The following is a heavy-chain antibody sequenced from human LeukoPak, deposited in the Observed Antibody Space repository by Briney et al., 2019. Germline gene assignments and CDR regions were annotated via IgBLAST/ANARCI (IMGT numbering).Heavy chain of an antibody. Sequence: GGSLRLSCAASGFTFSSYWMHWVRQAPGKGLVWVSRIKSDGSTTTYADSVKGRFTITRDNAKNTLYLQMNSLRAEDTAVYYCARVVDTHFDYWGQGTLVTVSS. CDR1: GFTFSSYW. CDR3: ARVVDTHFDY. CDR2: IKSDGSTT. V-gene: IGHV3-74*01. D-gene: IGHD5-18*01. J-gene: IGHJ4*02.